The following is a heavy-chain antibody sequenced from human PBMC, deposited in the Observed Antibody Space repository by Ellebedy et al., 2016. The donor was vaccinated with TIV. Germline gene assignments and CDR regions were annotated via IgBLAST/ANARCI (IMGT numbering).Heavy chain of an antibody. J-gene: IGHJ6*02. Sequence: GGSLRLSXKGSGYSFTSYWIGWVRQLPGKGLEWMGIIYPGDSDTRYSPSFQGQVTISADKSISTAYLQWSSLKASDTAMYYCARPPSGYDLYGMDVWGQGTTVTVSS. D-gene: IGHD5-12*01. CDR2: IYPGDSDT. CDR3: ARPPSGYDLYGMDV. V-gene: IGHV5-51*01. CDR1: GYSFTSYW.